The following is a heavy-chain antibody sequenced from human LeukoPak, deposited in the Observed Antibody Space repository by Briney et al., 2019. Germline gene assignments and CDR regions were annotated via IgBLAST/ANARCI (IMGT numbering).Heavy chain of an antibody. Sequence: PSETLSLTCTVSNYSISIGYYWGWIRQPPGKGLEWIGSIYHSGSTYYNPSLKSRVTISVDTSKNQFSLKLSSVTAADTAVYYCARDLPSIARLYYFDYWGQGTLVTVSS. CDR1: NYSISIGYY. J-gene: IGHJ4*02. D-gene: IGHD6-6*01. CDR2: IYHSGST. CDR3: ARDLPSIARLYYFDY. V-gene: IGHV4-38-2*02.